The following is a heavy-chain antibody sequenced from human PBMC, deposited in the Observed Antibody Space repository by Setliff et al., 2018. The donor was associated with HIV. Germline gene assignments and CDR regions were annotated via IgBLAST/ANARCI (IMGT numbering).Heavy chain of an antibody. CDR3: ARHQVIPTVIGAFDI. V-gene: IGHV4-39*01. CDR2: LYYGGTT. D-gene: IGHD3-16*02. CDR1: GDSISTSNSY. J-gene: IGHJ3*02. Sequence: LSLPCTVSGDSISTSNSYWGWVRQPPGKGLEWIGSLYYGGTTYYNPSLKSRVTISVDTSKNHFSLKLSSVTAADTAVYYCARHQVIPTVIGAFDIWGQGTAVTVSS.